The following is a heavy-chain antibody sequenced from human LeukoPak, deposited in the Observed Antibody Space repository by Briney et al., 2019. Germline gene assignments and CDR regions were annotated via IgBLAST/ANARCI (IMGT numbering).Heavy chain of an antibody. CDR3: ARHRDSDISGSSAGLDY. J-gene: IGHJ4*02. Sequence: GGSLRLSCAASGFTFSNYWITWVRQAPGKGLEWVANIRRDGNEKHYVESMEGRFIITRDNAKNSLYLEMDSLRVEDTAVYFCARHRDSDISGSSAGLDYWGQGTLVTVSS. CDR1: GFTFSNYW. V-gene: IGHV3-7*01. D-gene: IGHD3-22*01. CDR2: IRRDGNEK.